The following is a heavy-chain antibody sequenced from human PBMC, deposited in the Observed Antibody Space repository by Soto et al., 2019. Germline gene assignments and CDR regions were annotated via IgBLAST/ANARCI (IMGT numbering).Heavy chain of an antibody. Sequence: SETLSLTCTVSGGSISSGGYYWSWIRQHPGKGLEWIGYIYYSGSTYYNPSLKSRVTISVDTSKNQFSLKLSSVTAADTAVYYCARAEGRKCIAARPCHFDYWGQGTLVTVSS. CDR2: IYYSGST. D-gene: IGHD6-6*01. CDR1: GGSISSGGYY. CDR3: ARAEGRKCIAARPCHFDY. J-gene: IGHJ4*02. V-gene: IGHV4-31*03.